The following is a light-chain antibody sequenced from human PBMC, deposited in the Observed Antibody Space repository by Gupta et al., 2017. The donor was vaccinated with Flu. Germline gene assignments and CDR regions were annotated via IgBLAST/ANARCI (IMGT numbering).Light chain of an antibody. J-gene: IGLJ3*02. Sequence: VTTSVSVPTVNIGSNYVYCYKHLPATAPKLLIFIDNLRPSAVPERFSGSKSGTSASVAITWLRAEDEGDYYCAAGDDSPIRLVFGGGTKLTVL. CDR3: AAGDDSPIRLV. CDR2: IDN. V-gene: IGLV1-47*01. CDR1: TVNIGSNY.